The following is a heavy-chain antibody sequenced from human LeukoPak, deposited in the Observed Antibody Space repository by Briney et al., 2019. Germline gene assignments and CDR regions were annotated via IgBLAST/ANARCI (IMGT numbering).Heavy chain of an antibody. CDR1: GFTFSDYY. V-gene: IGHV3-11*04. D-gene: IGHD3-16*01. J-gene: IGHJ3*02. Sequence: AGGSLRLSCAASGFTFSDYYMSWIRQAPGKGLEWVSYISSSGSTIYYADSVKGRFTISRDNAKNSLYLQMNSLRAEDTAVYYWSGVDYDIDAFDIWGQGTMVTVSS. CDR3: SGVDYDIDAFDI. CDR2: ISSSGSTI.